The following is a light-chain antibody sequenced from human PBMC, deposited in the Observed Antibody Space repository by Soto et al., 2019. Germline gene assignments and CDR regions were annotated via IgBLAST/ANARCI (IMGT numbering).Light chain of an antibody. CDR2: YNN. V-gene: IGLV1-44*01. CDR3: AAWDDSLYGWV. J-gene: IGLJ3*02. Sequence: QSVLTQPPSASGTPGQRVTISCSGSSSNIGSNTVNWYQQLPGTAPTLLIYYNNHRPSGVPDRFSGSKSGTSASLAISGLQSEDEAHYYCAAWDDSLYGWVFGGGTKLTVL. CDR1: SSNIGSNT.